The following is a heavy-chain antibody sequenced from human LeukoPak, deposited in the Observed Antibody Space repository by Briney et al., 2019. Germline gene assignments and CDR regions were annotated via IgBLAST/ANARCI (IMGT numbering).Heavy chain of an antibody. CDR2: ISGSGDTT. Sequence: GGSLTLSCTASRFTFSTFAMGWVRHPPGKGLQWVSGISGSGDTTYYADSVKGRFATSRDNSENTQYLQMNRLRDEDTGLDHCAKDFLGTVPDVFDIWGQGTMVTVSS. J-gene: IGHJ3*02. CDR3: AKDFLGTVPDVFDI. D-gene: IGHD7-27*01. CDR1: RFTFSTFA. V-gene: IGHV3-23*01.